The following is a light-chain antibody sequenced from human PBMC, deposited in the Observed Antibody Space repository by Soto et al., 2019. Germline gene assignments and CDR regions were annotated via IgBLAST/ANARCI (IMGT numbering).Light chain of an antibody. V-gene: IGKV1-5*03. CDR1: QSISSW. CDR3: QQYDSYSWT. CDR2: KAS. Sequence: DIQMTQSPSTLSAPVVDRVTITGLASQSISSWLAWYQQKPGKAPKLLIYKASTLKSGVPSRFSGSGSGTEFTLTISSLQPDDFATYYCQQYDSYSWTFGQGTKVDIK. J-gene: IGKJ1*01.